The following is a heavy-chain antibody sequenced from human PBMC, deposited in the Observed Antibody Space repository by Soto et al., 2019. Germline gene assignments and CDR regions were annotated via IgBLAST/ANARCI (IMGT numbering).Heavy chain of an antibody. CDR3: ARVMDGPTYLPSGLDY. Sequence: SETLSLTCTVSGGSISSGGYYWSWIRQHPGKGLEWIGYIYYSGRTYYNPSLKSRVTISVDTSKNQFSLKLSSVTAADTAIFYCARVMDGPTYLPSGLDYWGQGTLVTVSS. CDR2: IYYSGRT. D-gene: IGHD2-8*01. J-gene: IGHJ4*02. V-gene: IGHV4-31*03. CDR1: GGSISSGGYY.